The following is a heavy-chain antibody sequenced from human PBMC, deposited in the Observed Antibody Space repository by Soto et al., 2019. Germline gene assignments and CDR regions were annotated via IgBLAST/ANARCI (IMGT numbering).Heavy chain of an antibody. CDR3: AAGCPPDF. V-gene: IGHV3-7*01. CDR2: IKGDVSEK. CDR1: RFTIGTYW. J-gene: IGHJ4*02. Sequence: EVLLVESGGGLVQPGGSLTLSCAASRFTIGTYWMNWVRQAPGKGLEWVANIKGDVSEKDYVGSVEGRFTISRDNTKNSLDLQMNSLRVEDTAFYYCAAGCPPDFWGQGTLVTVSS.